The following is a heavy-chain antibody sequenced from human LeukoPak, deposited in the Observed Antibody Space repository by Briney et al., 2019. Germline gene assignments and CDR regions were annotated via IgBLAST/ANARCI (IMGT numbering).Heavy chain of an antibody. CDR3: AREPPYCSSTSCYRGGFDY. V-gene: IGHV1-2*02. D-gene: IGHD2-2*02. Sequence: GASVKVSCKASGYTFTGYYMHWVRQAPGQGLEWMGWINPNSGGTNYAQKFQGRVTMTRDTSISTAYMEPSRLRSDDTAVYYCAREPPYCSSTSCYRGGFDYWGQGTLVTVSS. CDR1: GYTFTGYY. J-gene: IGHJ4*02. CDR2: INPNSGGT.